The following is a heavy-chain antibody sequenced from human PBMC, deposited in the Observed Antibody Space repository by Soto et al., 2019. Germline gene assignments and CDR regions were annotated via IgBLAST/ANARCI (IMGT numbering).Heavy chain of an antibody. CDR3: ARDYGGNSEAAFDY. Sequence: GSLRLSCAASGFTFSSYGMHWVRQAPGKGLEWVAVIWYDGSNKYYADSVKGRFTISRDNSKNTLYLQMNSLRAEDTAVYYCARDYGGNSEAAFDYWGQGTLVTVSS. CDR1: GFTFSSYG. CDR2: IWYDGSNK. V-gene: IGHV3-33*01. J-gene: IGHJ4*02. D-gene: IGHD4-17*01.